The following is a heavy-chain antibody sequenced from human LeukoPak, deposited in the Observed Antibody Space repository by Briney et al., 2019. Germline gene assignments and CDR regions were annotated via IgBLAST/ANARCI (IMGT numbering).Heavy chain of an antibody. CDR3: AKVPYENYYYYIDV. D-gene: IGHD3-22*01. CDR2: ISGSGGIT. J-gene: IGHJ6*03. V-gene: IGHV3-23*01. Sequence: GGSLRLSCAASGFTFSNYGMTWVRQAPGKGLEWISAISGSGGITHYADSVKGRFTISRDNSKNTLYMQMNSLRAEDTAVYYCAKVPYENYYYYIDVWGKGTSDTVSS. CDR1: GFTFSNYG.